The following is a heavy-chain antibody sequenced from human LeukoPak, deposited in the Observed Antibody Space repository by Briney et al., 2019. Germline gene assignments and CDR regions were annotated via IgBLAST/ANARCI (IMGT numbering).Heavy chain of an antibody. D-gene: IGHD5-24*01. V-gene: IGHV1-69*13. CDR2: IIPIFGTA. Sequence: SVKVSCKASGGTFSSYAISWVRQAPGQGLEWMGGIIPIFGTANYAQKFQGRVTITADESTSTAYMELSSLRSEDTAVYYCASREGYNAAFDIWGQGTMVTVSS. CDR1: GGTFSSYA. J-gene: IGHJ3*02. CDR3: ASREGYNAAFDI.